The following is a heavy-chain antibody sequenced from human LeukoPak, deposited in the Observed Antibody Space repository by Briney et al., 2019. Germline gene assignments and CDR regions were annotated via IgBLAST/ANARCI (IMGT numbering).Heavy chain of an antibody. CDR1: GGSFSGSY. CDR3: ARLTVGYSSSWYFDY. V-gene: IGHV4-34*01. J-gene: IGHJ4*02. CDR2: INYTGST. Sequence: SETLSLTCAVYGGSFSGSYWSWIRHVPGKGLEWIGEINYTGSTSYNPSLKSRVTISVDTSQNQFFLLLTSVTAADTAVYYCARLTVGYSSSWYFDYWGQGTPVTVSS. D-gene: IGHD6-13*01.